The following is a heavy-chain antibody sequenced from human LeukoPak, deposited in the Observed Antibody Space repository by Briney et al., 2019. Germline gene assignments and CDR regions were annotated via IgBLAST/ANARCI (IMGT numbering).Heavy chain of an antibody. V-gene: IGHV3-66*01. CDR3: ARDKGRWWGHDY. Sequence: PGGSLRLSCAASGFTFSSYWMRWVRQAPGKGLEWVSVIYSGGSTYYADSVKGRFTISRDNAKKSLYLQMNSLRAEDTAVYYCARDKGRWWGHDYWGQGTLVTVSS. D-gene: IGHD2-15*01. CDR1: GFTFSSYW. J-gene: IGHJ4*02. CDR2: IYSGGST.